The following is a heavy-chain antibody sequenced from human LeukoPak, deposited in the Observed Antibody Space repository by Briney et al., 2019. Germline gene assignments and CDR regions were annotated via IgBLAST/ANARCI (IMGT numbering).Heavy chain of an antibody. J-gene: IGHJ4*02. Sequence: PSETLSLTCAVYGGSFSGYYWTWIRHPPGKGLEWIGEINHSGSTNCNPSLKSRVTISVDTSKNQFSLKMTSVTAADTAVYYCARGLGDRSVYYYLGYWGQGTLVTVSS. V-gene: IGHV4-34*01. CDR2: INHSGST. CDR1: GGSFSGYY. CDR3: ARGLGDRSVYYYLGY. D-gene: IGHD3-22*01.